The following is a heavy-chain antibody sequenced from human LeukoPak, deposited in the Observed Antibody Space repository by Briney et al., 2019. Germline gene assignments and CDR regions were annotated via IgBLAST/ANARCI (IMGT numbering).Heavy chain of an antibody. CDR1: GGSIISYY. D-gene: IGHD4-17*01. CDR3: ARESGDYASFDY. V-gene: IGHV4-59*01. J-gene: IGHJ4*02. Sequence: SETLSLTCTVSGGSIISYYWSWIRQPPGKELEWIGYIYYSGYTNYNPSLKSRVTISVDTSKNQFSLKLSSVTAADTAVYYCARESGDYASFDYWGQGTLVTASS. CDR2: IYYSGYT.